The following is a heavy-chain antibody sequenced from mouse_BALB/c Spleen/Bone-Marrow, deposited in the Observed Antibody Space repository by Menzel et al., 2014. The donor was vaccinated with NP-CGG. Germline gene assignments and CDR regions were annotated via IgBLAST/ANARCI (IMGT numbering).Heavy chain of an antibody. V-gene: IGHV1-9*01. CDR3: ARSPY. CDR2: ILPGSGIT. Sequence: VKLQESGAELMKPGASVKISCKATGYTFNSYRIEWVKQRPGHGLEWIGEILPGSGITNYNEKFKVKATFNADTSSNTAYMQLSSLTSEDSAVYYCARSPYWGQGTLVTVSA. CDR1: GYTFNSYR. J-gene: IGHJ3*01.